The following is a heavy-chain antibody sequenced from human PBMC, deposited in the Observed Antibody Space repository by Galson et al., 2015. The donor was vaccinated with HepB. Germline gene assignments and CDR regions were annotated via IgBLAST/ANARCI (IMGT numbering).Heavy chain of an antibody. D-gene: IGHD2-2*01. V-gene: IGHV6-1*01. J-gene: IGHJ6*02. CDR2: TYYRSKWYN. Sequence: CAISGDSVSSNSAAWNWIRQSPSRGLEWLGRTYYRSKWYNDYAVSVKSRITINPDTSKNQFSLQLNSVTPEDTAVYYCARAGYCSSTSCYEESYYGMDVWGQGTTVTVSS. CDR3: ARAGYCSSTSCYEESYYGMDV. CDR1: GDSVSSNSAA.